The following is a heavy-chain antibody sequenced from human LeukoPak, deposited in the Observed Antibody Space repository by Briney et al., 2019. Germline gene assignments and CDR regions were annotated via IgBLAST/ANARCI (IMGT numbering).Heavy chain of an antibody. Sequence: PGGSLRLSCAASGFTFSSNAMNWVRQAPGKGLEWVSVISISGDGTYYADSVKGRFTISRDNSKNTLYMQMKSLRAEDTAVYYCARRPTSLGYFDVWGRGTLVTVSS. CDR1: GFTFSSNA. V-gene: IGHV3-23*01. CDR2: ISISGDGT. J-gene: IGHJ2*01. CDR3: ARRPTSLGYFDV.